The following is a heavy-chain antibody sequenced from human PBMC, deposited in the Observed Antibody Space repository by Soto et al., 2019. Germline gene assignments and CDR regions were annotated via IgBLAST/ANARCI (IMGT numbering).Heavy chain of an antibody. CDR1: GFTFSSYS. CDR2: ISSSSSYM. D-gene: IGHD3-3*01. Sequence: GGSLRLSCAASGFTFSSYSMNWVRQAPGKGLEWVSSISSSSSYMYYADSVKGRFTISRDNAKNSLYLQMNSLRAEDTAVYYCSRAHDFWSGYYDHYYYYMDVWGKGTTVTVSS. CDR3: SRAHDFWSGYYDHYYYYMDV. V-gene: IGHV3-21*01. J-gene: IGHJ6*03.